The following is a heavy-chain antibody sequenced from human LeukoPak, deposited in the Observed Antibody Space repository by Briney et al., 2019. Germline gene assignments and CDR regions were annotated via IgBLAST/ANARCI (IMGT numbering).Heavy chain of an antibody. Sequence: GASVKVSCKASGYTFTGYYMHWVRQAPGQGLEWMGGIIPIFGTANYAQKFQGRVTITTDESTSTAYMELSSLRSEDTAVYYCARDSFYCSSTSCYGRYFDYWGQGTLVTVSS. D-gene: IGHD2-2*01. CDR2: IIPIFGTA. CDR1: GYTFTGYY. V-gene: IGHV1-69*05. J-gene: IGHJ4*02. CDR3: ARDSFYCSSTSCYGRYFDY.